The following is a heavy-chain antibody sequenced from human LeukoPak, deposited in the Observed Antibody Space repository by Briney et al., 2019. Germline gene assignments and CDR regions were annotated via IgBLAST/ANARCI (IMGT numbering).Heavy chain of an antibody. V-gene: IGHV3-23*01. J-gene: IGHJ4*02. CDR2: ISGSGGST. CDR3: AKGGVVPAATVVNY. D-gene: IGHD2-2*01. Sequence: GGSLRLSCTVSGFTVSSNSMSWVCQAPGKGLEWVSAISGSGGSTYYADSVKGRFTISRDNSKNTLYLQMNSLRAEDTAVYYCAKGGVVPAATVVNYWGQGTLVTVSS. CDR1: GFTVSSNS.